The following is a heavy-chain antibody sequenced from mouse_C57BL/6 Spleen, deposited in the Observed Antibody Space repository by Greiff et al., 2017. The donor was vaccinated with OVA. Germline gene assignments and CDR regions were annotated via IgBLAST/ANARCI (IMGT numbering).Heavy chain of an antibody. CDR3: ARGTRDYGSSYVGDYFDY. CDR1: GYTFTSYW. Sequence: QVQLQQPGAELVRPGSSVKLSCKASGYTFTSYWMHWVKQRPIQGLEWIGNIDPSDSETHYNQKFKDKATLTVDKSSSTAYMQLSSLTSEDSAVYYCARGTRDYGSSYVGDYFDYWGQGTTLTVSS. J-gene: IGHJ2*01. D-gene: IGHD1-1*01. V-gene: IGHV1-52*01. CDR2: IDPSDSET.